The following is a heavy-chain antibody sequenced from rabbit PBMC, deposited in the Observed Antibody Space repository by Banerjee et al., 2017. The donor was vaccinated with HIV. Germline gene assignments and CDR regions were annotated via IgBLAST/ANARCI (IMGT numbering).Heavy chain of an antibody. CDR1: GFSFSSIYW. J-gene: IGHJ4*01. D-gene: IGHD1-1*01. CDR3: ARHGWDNSGGYYDL. V-gene: IGHV1S45*01. CDR2: IDAGNSNT. Sequence: EESGGGLVQPEGSLTLTCTASGFSFSSIYWICWVRQAPGEGPEWIACIDAGNSNTDYASWAKGRFTISKTSSTTVALRMTSLTAADTATYFCARHGWDNSGGYYDLWGPGTLVTVS.